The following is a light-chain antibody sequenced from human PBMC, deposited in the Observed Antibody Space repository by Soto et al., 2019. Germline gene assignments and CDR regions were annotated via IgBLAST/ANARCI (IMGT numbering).Light chain of an antibody. CDR1: QSVSSKY. J-gene: IGKJ1*01. V-gene: IGKV3-20*01. Sequence: EIVLTQSPGTLSLFPGERASLSCRASQSVSSKYLAWYQQKPGQAPRLLIYGASSRATGIPDRFSGSGSGTEFTLTINGLEPEDFAVYFCQQYGSAPPWTFGQGTKVEFK. CDR2: GAS. CDR3: QQYGSAPPWT.